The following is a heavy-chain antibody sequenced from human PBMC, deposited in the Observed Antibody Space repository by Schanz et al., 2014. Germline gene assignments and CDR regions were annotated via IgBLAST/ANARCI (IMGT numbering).Heavy chain of an antibody. CDR3: ARGYRLQSFDY. D-gene: IGHD4-4*01. V-gene: IGHV1-8*01. CDR1: GYTLSKLS. Sequence: QVQLVQSGAEAKKAGASVKVSCKVSGYTLSKLSIHWVGQAPGQGPEWMGWINPNSGNTGYAQKFQGRVTMTRNPSISTAYMELSSLRSEDRAMYYCARGYRLQSFDYWGQGTLVTVSS. CDR2: INPNSGNT. J-gene: IGHJ4*02.